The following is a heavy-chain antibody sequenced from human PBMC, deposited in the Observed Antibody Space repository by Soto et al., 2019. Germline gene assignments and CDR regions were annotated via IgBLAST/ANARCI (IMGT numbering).Heavy chain of an antibody. Sequence: GSLRLSCAASGFTFDDYGMSWVRQAPGKGLEWVSGINWNGGSTGYADSVKGRFTISRDNAKNSLYLQMNSLIAEDTALYHCARGLGSSWFDYWGQGTLVTVSS. J-gene: IGHJ4*02. V-gene: IGHV3-20*01. CDR1: GFTFDDYG. CDR2: INWNGGST. D-gene: IGHD6-13*01. CDR3: ARGLGSSWFDY.